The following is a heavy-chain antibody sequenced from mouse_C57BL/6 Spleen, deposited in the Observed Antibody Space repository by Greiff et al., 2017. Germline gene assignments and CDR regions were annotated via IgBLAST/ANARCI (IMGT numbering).Heavy chain of an antibody. CDR1: GFNIKNTY. J-gene: IGHJ2*01. D-gene: IGHD1-1*01. Sequence: LVESVAELVRPGASVKLSCTASGFNIKNTYMHWVKQRPEQGLEWIGRIDPANGNTKYAPKFQGKATITADTSSNTAYLQLSSLTSEDTAIYYCARAPHYYGSSHPDYWGQGTTLTVSS. CDR3: ARAPHYYGSSHPDY. V-gene: IGHV14-3*01. CDR2: IDPANGNT.